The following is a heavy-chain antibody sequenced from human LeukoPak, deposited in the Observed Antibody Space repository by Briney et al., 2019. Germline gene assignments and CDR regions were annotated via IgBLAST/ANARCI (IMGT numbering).Heavy chain of an antibody. D-gene: IGHD1-1*01. CDR1: GYTFTSYG. V-gene: IGHV1-18*01. CDR3: ARGGIPHYYYYMDV. Sequence: GASVKVSCKASGYTFTSYGISWVRQAPGQGLEWMGWISAYNGNTNYAQKFQGRVTMTRDTSISTAYMDLSSLRSDDTALYYCARGGIPHYYYYMDVWGRGTTVTVSS. J-gene: IGHJ6*03. CDR2: ISAYNGNT.